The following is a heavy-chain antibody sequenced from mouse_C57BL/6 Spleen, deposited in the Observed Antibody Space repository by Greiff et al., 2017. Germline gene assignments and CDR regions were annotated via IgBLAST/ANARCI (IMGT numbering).Heavy chain of an antibody. D-gene: IGHD3-3*01. V-gene: IGHV1-52*01. CDR3: ARGDPPYYFDY. J-gene: IGHJ2*01. CDR1: GYTFTSYW. CDR2: IDPSDSET. Sequence: QVQLQQPGAELVRPGSSVKLSCKASGYTFTSYWLHWVKQRPIQGLEWIGNIDPSDSETHYNQKFKDKATLTVDKSSSTAYMQRSSLTSEDSAVYYCARGDPPYYFDYWGQGTTLTVSS.